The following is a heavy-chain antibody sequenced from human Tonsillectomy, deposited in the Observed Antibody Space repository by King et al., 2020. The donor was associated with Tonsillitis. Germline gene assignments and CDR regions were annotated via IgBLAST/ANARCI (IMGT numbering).Heavy chain of an antibody. CDR3: AAAPDYGDYGSKHWYFDL. CDR2: IVVGSGNT. V-gene: IGHV1-58*02. J-gene: IGHJ2*01. Sequence: QLVQSGPEVKKPGPSVKVSCKASRFTFTSSAMQWVRQARGQRLEWIGWIVVGSGNTDYAQKFQERVTITRDMSTSTAYMELSNLRSEDTAVYYCAAAPDYGDYGSKHWYFDLWGRGTLVTVSS. CDR1: RFTFTSSA. D-gene: IGHD4-17*01.